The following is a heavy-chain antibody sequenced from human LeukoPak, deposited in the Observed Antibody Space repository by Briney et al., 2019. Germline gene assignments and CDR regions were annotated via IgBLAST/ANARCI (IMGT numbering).Heavy chain of an antibody. CDR3: ARGDRSSGLPNDY. D-gene: IGHD6-19*01. V-gene: IGHV3-7*01. CDR1: GFTFSSYW. Sequence: GGSLRLSCAASGFTFSSYWMSWVRQAPGKGLKGVANIKQDGSEKYYVDSVKGRFTISRDNAKNSLYLQMNSLRAEDTAVYYCARGDRSSGLPNDYWGQGTLVTVSS. CDR2: IKQDGSEK. J-gene: IGHJ4*02.